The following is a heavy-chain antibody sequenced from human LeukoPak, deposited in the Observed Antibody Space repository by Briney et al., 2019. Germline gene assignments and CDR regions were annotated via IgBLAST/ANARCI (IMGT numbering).Heavy chain of an antibody. CDR1: GYSFTSHY. CDR2: INPSGSST. CDR3: ARVGQVEMATIWPDYFDY. V-gene: IGHV1-46*01. Sequence: GASVKVSCKASGYSFTSHYMHWVRQAPGRGLEWLGLINPSGSSTLYAQKFQGRVTMTRDMSTTTDYMELSSLRAEDTAVYYCARVGQVEMATIWPDYFDYWGQGTLVTVSS. D-gene: IGHD5-24*01. J-gene: IGHJ4*02.